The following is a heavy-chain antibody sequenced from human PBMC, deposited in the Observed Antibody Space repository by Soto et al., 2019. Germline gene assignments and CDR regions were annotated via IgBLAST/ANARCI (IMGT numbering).Heavy chain of an antibody. CDR2: IIPIFGTA. V-gene: IGHV1-69*01. CDR1: GGTFSSYA. D-gene: IGHD5-18*01. J-gene: IGHJ6*02. Sequence: QVQLVQSGAEVKKPGSSVKVSCKASGGTFSSYAISWVRRAPGQGLEWMGGIIPIFGTANYAQKFQGRVTITADESTSTAYMELSSLRSEDTAVYYCARGEGGYSYGPYYYYGMDVWGQGTTVTVSS. CDR3: ARGEGGYSYGPYYYYGMDV.